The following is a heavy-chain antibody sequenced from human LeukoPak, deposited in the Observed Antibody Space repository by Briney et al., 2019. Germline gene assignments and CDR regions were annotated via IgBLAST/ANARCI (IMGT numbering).Heavy chain of an antibody. CDR3: ARRGSGWYYFDY. CDR1: GYSISSGYY. J-gene: IGHJ4*02. D-gene: IGHD6-19*01. V-gene: IGHV4-38-2*02. Sequence: SQTLSLTCTVSGYSISSGYYWGWIRQPPGKGLAWIGSIYHSGSTYYNPSLKSRVTISVDTSKNQFSLKLSSVTAADTAVYYCARRGSGWYYFDYWGQGTLVTVSS. CDR2: IYHSGST.